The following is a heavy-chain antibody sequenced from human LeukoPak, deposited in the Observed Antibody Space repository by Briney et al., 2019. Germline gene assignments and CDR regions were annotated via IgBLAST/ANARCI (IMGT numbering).Heavy chain of an antibody. Sequence: PSETLSPTCTVSGGSISSSSYYWGWIRQPPGKGLEWIGSIYYSGSTYYNPSLKSRVTISVDTSKNQFSLKLSSVTAADTAVYYCARHVANYYDSSGYYLPGLGAGGEFDYWGQGTLVTVSS. CDR1: GGSISSSSYY. CDR2: IYYSGST. V-gene: IGHV4-39*01. D-gene: IGHD3-22*01. CDR3: ARHVANYYDSSGYYLPGLGAGGEFDY. J-gene: IGHJ4*02.